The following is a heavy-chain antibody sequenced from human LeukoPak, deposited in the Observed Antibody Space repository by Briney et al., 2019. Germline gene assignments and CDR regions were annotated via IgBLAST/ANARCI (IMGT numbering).Heavy chain of an antibody. V-gene: IGHV1-18*01. CDR2: ISAYNGNT. D-gene: IGHD3-9*01. Sequence: ASVKVSCKASGYTFTSYGISWVRQAPGQGLEWMGWISAYNGNTNYAQKLQGGVTMTTDTSTSTAYMELRSLRSDDTAVYYCARRYYDILTGKPENNWFDPWGQGTLVTVSS. CDR1: GYTFTSYG. CDR3: ARRYYDILTGKPENNWFDP. J-gene: IGHJ5*02.